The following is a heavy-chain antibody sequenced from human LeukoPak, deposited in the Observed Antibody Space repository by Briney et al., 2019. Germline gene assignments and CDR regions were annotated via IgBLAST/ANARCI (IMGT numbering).Heavy chain of an antibody. J-gene: IGHJ4*02. CDR1: GYSFPSYG. V-gene: IGHV1-18*01. CDR2: ISAYNGNT. D-gene: IGHD5-12*01. Sequence: GASVPVSCKASGYSFPSYGIRWVRQPPAQGLEWMGWISAYNGNTNYAQKFQGRVTMTTDTSTSTAYMELRSLRSDDTAVYYCARDSRYDEGYWGQGTLVTVSS. CDR3: ARDSRYDEGY.